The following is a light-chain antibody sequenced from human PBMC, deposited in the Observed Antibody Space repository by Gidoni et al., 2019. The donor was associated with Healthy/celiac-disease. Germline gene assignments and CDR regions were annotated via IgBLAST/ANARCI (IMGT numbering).Light chain of an antibody. CDR1: SGYSTYK. V-gene: IGLV9-49*01. CDR2: VGTGGIVG. J-gene: IGLJ3*02. Sequence: QPVLTQPPSASASLGASVTPTCTLSSGYSTYKVDWYQQRPGKGPRFVMRVGTGGIVGSKGDGIPDRFSVLGSGLNRYLTIKNIQEEDESDYHCGADHGSGSNFVSWVFGGGTKLTVL. CDR3: GADHGSGSNFVSWV.